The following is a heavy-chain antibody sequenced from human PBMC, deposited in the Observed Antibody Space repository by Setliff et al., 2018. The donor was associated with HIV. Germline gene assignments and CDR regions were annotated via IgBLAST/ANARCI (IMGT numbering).Heavy chain of an antibody. J-gene: IGHJ2*01. Sequence: SLRLSCAASGFTFDRYWMHWVRQAPGKGLVWVSRVNSDGSSKTYADSVKGRFTISRDNAKNSLYLQMNSLRAEDTAVYYCARDKTHLVTWYFDLWGRGTLVTVSS. CDR1: GFTFDRYW. V-gene: IGHV3-74*01. CDR3: ARDKTHLVTWYFDL. CDR2: VNSDGSSK. D-gene: IGHD2-21*02.